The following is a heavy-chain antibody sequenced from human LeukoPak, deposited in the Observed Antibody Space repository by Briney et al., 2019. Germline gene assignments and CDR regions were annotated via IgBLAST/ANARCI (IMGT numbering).Heavy chain of an antibody. V-gene: IGHV1-18*01. CDR2: VSTYNGNT. CDR3: ARPHSLGGSFYVFDY. J-gene: IGHJ4*02. Sequence: GASVKVSCKASGYTFTSYDINWVRQAPGQGLEWVGWVSTYNGNTDYAQRVQGRVAMTTDTSTNTAYMDLRSLRPDDTAVYYCARPHSLGGSFYVFDYWGQGTLITVSS. D-gene: IGHD1-26*01. CDR1: GYTFTSYD.